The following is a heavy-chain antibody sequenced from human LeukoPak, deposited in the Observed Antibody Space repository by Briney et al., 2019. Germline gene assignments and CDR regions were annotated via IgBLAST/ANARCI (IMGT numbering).Heavy chain of an antibody. CDR3: ARGSRTTVLDS. CDR2: ISAYSGNT. CDR1: CYTFTSYG. V-gene: IGHV1-18*01. J-gene: IGHJ4*02. Sequence: ASVKVSCKTSCYTFTSYGITWVRQAAGQGLEWMGWISAYSGNTNSAQKFQDRVTMTTDTSTSTAYMELRSLTSDDTAVYYCARGSRTTVLDSWGQGTLLTVSS. D-gene: IGHD4-17*01.